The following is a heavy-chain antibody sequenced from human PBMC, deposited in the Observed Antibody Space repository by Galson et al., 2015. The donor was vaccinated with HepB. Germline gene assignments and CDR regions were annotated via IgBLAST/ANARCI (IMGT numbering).Heavy chain of an antibody. V-gene: IGHV3-48*03. J-gene: IGHJ4*02. CDR3: MRDGIYCSGGFCHTY. CDR2: ISSGGNTI. D-gene: IGHD2-15*01. CDR1: GFSLTNYE. Sequence: SLRLSCAASGFSLTNYEMNWVRQAPGTGLEWLSYISSGGNTIYYADSVKGRFTISRDNAKNSLYLQMNSLRAEDTAVYYCMRDGIYCSGGFCHTYWGQGTLVTVSS.